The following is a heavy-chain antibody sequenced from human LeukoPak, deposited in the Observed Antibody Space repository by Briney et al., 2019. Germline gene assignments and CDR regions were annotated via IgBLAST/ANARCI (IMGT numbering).Heavy chain of an antibody. Sequence: ASETLSLTCTVSGGSISSHYWGWIRQPPGKGLEWIGYIYYSGSTNYNPSLKSRVTISVDTSKNQFSLKLSSVTAADTAVYYCARDLEMEGWFDPWGQGTLVTVSS. D-gene: IGHD5-24*01. CDR3: ARDLEMEGWFDP. V-gene: IGHV4-59*11. CDR2: IYYSGST. CDR1: GGSISSHY. J-gene: IGHJ5*02.